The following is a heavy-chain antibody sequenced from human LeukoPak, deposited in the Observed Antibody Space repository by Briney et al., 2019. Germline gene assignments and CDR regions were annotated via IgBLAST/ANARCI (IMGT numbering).Heavy chain of an antibody. CDR2: ISWNSGSI. V-gene: IGHV3-9*01. CDR3: ARGLYYFDY. Sequence: GGSLRLSCAASGFTFDDYAMHWVRQAPGKGLEWVSGISWNSGSIGYADSVKGRFTISRDNAKNSLYLQMNSLRAEDTAVYYCARGLYYFDYWGQGTLVTVSS. CDR1: GFTFDDYA. J-gene: IGHJ4*02.